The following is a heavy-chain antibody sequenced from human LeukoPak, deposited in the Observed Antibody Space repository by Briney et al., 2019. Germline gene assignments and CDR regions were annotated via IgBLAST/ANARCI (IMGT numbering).Heavy chain of an antibody. CDR2: IKQDGSEK. V-gene: IGHV3-7*01. D-gene: IGHD3-22*01. CDR1: GFTFSSYG. J-gene: IGHJ4*02. Sequence: GRSLRLSCAASGFTFSSYGMHWVRQAPGKGLEWVANIKQDGSEKYYVDSVKGRFTISRDNAKSSLYLQMNSLRAEDTAVYYCARDYYDSSGYCFDYWGQGTLVTVSS. CDR3: ARDYYDSSGYCFDY.